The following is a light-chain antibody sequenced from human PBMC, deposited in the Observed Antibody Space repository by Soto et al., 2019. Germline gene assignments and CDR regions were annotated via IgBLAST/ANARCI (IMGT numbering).Light chain of an antibody. V-gene: IGLV2-8*01. CDR1: SSDVGKYDY. Sequence: QSVLTQPPSASGSPGQSVTISCTGTSSDVGKYDYVSWFQHHPGKAPKLIIYEVSKRPSGVPDRFSGSKSGSTASLTVSGLQTEDEADYYCCSYAGGYTHVFGTGTKVTVL. CDR2: EVS. CDR3: CSYAGGYTHV. J-gene: IGLJ1*01.